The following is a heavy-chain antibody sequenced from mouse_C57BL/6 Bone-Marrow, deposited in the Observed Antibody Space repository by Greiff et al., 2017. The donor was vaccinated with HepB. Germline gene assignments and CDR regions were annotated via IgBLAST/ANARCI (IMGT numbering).Heavy chain of an antibody. J-gene: IGHJ3*01. D-gene: IGHD3-2*02. CDR2: ISSGSSTI. CDR1: GFTFSDYG. Sequence: EVHLVESGGGLVKPGGSLKLSCAASGFTFSDYGMHWVRQAPEKGLEWVAYISSGSSTIYYADTVKGRFTISRDNAKNTLFLQMTSLRSEDTAMYYCARPGQLRLQFAYWGQGTLVTVSA. CDR3: ARPGQLRLQFAY. V-gene: IGHV5-17*01.